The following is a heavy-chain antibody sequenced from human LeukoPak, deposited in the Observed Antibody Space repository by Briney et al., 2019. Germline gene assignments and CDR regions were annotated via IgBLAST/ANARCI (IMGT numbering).Heavy chain of an antibody. J-gene: IGHJ4*02. CDR1: GGSISSYY. V-gene: IGHV4-59*08. CDR2: IYYGGST. Sequence: SETLSLTCTVSGGSISSYYWSWIRQPPGKGLEWIGYIYYGGSTNYNPSLKSRVTISVDTSKNQFSLKLSSVTAADTAVYYCARHSHYDFWSGYYPSVDYWGQGTLVTVSS. D-gene: IGHD3-3*01. CDR3: ARHSHYDFWSGYYPSVDY.